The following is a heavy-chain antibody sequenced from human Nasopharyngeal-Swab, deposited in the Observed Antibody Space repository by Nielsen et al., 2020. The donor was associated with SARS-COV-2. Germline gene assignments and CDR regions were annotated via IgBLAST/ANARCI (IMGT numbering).Heavy chain of an antibody. V-gene: IGHV3-33*01. J-gene: IGHJ4*02. Sequence: VRQAPGKGLEWVAIVWFDGTNKYHADSVKGRFTISRDSSKNTLYLQMNSLRAEDAAVYYCARDSGFTFGYWIFDYWGQGTLVTVSS. CDR2: VWFDGTNK. D-gene: IGHD3-22*01. CDR3: ARDSGFTFGYWIFDY.